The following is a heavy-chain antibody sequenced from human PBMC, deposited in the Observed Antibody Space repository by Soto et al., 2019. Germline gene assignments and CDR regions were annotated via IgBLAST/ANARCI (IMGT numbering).Heavy chain of an antibody. CDR1: GYTFTSYG. D-gene: IGHD3-9*01. J-gene: IGHJ4*02. CDR3: ARASGLRYFDWLFY. V-gene: IGHV1-18*01. Sequence: ASVKVSCKASGYTFTSYGISWVRQAPGQGLEWMGWIRAYNGNTNYAQKLQGRVTMTTEPSTSTAYMELRSLRSDDTAVYYCARASGLRYFDWLFYWGQGTLVTVSS. CDR2: IRAYNGNT.